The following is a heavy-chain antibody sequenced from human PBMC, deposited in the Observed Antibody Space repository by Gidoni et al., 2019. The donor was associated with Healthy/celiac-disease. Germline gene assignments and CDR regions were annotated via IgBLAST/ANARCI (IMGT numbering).Heavy chain of an antibody. D-gene: IGHD1-26*01. CDR1: GGSISSSSYY. J-gene: IGHJ4*02. V-gene: IGHV4-39*01. CDR2: IYYSGST. CDR3: ARRGVGAPYYFDY. Sequence: QLQLQESGPGLVKPSETLSLTCTVSGGSISSSSYYWGWIRQPPGKGLEWIGSIYYSGSTYYNPSLKSRVTISVDTSKNQFSLKLSSVTAADTAVYYCARRGVGAPYYFDYWGQGTLVTVSS.